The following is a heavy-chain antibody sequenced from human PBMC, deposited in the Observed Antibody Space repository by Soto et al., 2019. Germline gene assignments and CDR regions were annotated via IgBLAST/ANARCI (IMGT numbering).Heavy chain of an antibody. J-gene: IGHJ4*02. Sequence: GSLRLSCAASGFTFSSYAMSWVRQAPGKGLEWVSAISGSGSSTYYADSVKGRFTISRDNSKNTLYLQMNSLKAEDTAVYYCAKDHSGYYGSGSFDYWGQGTLVTVSS. CDR1: GFTFSSYA. CDR2: ISGSGSST. V-gene: IGHV3-23*01. D-gene: IGHD3-10*01. CDR3: AKDHSGYYGSGSFDY.